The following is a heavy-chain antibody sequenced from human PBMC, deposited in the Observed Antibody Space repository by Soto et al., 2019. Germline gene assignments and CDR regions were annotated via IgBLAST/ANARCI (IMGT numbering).Heavy chain of an antibody. D-gene: IGHD2-2*01. V-gene: IGHV3-15*07. CDR1: GFTFSNAW. CDR2: IKSKTDGGTT. CDR3: TTDRDIVLVPAAMVVWFDP. Sequence: PGGSLRLSCAASGFTFSNAWMNWVRQAPGKGLEWVGRIKSKTDGGTTDYAAPVKGRFTISRDDSKNTLYLQMNSLKTEDTAVYYCTTDRDIVLVPAAMVVWFDPWGQGTLVTVSS. J-gene: IGHJ5*02.